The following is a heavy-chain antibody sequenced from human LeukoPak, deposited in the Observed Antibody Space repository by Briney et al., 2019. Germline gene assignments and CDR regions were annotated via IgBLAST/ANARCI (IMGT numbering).Heavy chain of an antibody. CDR1: GFTFSRYT. J-gene: IGHJ4*02. V-gene: IGHV3-48*01. D-gene: IGHD4-17*01. CDR3: ARATTVTTLGFFDY. CDR2: ISSSSSTI. Sequence: PGGSLRLSCAASGFTFSRYTMNWVRQAPGKGLEWVSDISSSSSTIYYADSVKGRFTISRDNAKNSLYLQMKSLRVEDTAVYYCARATTVTTLGFFDYWGQGTLVTVSS.